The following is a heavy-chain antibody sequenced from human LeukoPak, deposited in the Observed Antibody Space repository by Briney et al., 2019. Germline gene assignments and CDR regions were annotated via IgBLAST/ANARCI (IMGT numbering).Heavy chain of an antibody. CDR3: AKFTTHYYDSSGPN. CDR1: GFTCSSYG. D-gene: IGHD3-22*01. J-gene: IGHJ4*02. Sequence: PGGSLRLSCAASGFTCSSYGMHWVRQAPGKGMEWVAFIRYDGSNKYYADSVKGRFTISRDNSKNTLYLQMNSLRAEDTAVYYCAKFTTHYYDSSGPNWGQGTLVTVSS. V-gene: IGHV3-30*02. CDR2: IRYDGSNK.